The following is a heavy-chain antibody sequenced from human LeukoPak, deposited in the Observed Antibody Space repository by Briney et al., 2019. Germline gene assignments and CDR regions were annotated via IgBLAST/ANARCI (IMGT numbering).Heavy chain of an antibody. V-gene: IGHV3-33*01. J-gene: IGHJ4*02. CDR2: IWYDGSNK. Sequence: SGGSLRLSCAASGFTFSSYGMHWVRQAPGRGLEWVALIWYDGSNKYYTDSVKGRLTISRDNSKNTLYLQMNSLRVEDTAIYYCAREGPRGNSQFDYWGQGTLVTVSS. CDR3: AREGPRGNSQFDY. D-gene: IGHD2/OR15-2a*01. CDR1: GFTFSSYG.